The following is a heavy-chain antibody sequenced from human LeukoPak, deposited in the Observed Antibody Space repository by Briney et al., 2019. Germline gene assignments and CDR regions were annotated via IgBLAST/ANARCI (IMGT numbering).Heavy chain of an antibody. Sequence: PGGSLRLSCVASGLTFSIYTMSWVRQAPGKGLERVSSITSSSSSIYSADSVKGRFTISRDSSKNTLFLHMNTLRAEDTAIYYCAKDRTVGASYWYFDLWGRGTLVTVSS. CDR2: ITSSSSSI. D-gene: IGHD1-26*01. CDR1: GLTFSIYT. CDR3: AKDRTVGASYWYFDL. J-gene: IGHJ2*01. V-gene: IGHV3-21*04.